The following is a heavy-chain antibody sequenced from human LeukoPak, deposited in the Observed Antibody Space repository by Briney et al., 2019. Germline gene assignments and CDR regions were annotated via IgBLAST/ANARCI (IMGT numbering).Heavy chain of an antibody. CDR1: GFTFSSYD. CDR2: IGTAGDT. D-gene: IGHD4-11*01. Sequence: GSLRLSCVASGFTFSSYDMHWVRQATGKGLEWVSAIGTAGDTYYPGSVKGRFTISRENAKNSLYLQMNSLRAEDTAVYYCARERYSNYFDYWGQGTLVTVSS. CDR3: ARERYSNYFDY. V-gene: IGHV3-13*01. J-gene: IGHJ4*02.